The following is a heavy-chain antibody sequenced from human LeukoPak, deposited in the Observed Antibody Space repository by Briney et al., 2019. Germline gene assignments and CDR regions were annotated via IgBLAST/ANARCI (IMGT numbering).Heavy chain of an antibody. CDR3: ARDQTGDL. CDR2: ISSSSSTI. V-gene: IGHV3-48*01. D-gene: IGHD1-14*01. J-gene: IGHJ3*01. CDR1: GFTFSSYT. Sequence: AGGSLRLSCAASGFTFSSYTMNWVRQAPGKGLEWVSYISSSSSTIYYADSVKGRFTISRDNAKNSLYLHMNSLRAEDTAVCYCARDQTGDLWGQGTMVTVSS.